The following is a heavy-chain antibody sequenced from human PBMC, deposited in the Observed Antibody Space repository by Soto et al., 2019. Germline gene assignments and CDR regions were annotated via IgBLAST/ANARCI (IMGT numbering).Heavy chain of an antibody. D-gene: IGHD3-9*01. CDR1: GGSISISSYY. V-gene: IGHV4-39*01. CDR3: ASSLRYFDWSVMDY. CDR2: IYYSGST. J-gene: IGHJ4*02. Sequence: SETLSLTCTVSGGSISISSYYWGCIRQPPGKGLEWIGSIYYSGSTYYNPSLKSRVTISVDTSKNQFSLKLSSVTAADTAVYYCASSLRYFDWSVMDYWGQGTLVTVSS.